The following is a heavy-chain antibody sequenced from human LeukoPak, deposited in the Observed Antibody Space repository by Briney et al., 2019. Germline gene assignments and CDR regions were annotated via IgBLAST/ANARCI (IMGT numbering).Heavy chain of an antibody. J-gene: IGHJ5*02. V-gene: IGHV3-7*01. CDR3: ARPSGSYPWFDP. CDR2: IKEDGSEN. Sequence: GGSLRLSCAASGFTFSNYWMSWVRQAPGKGLEWVANIKEDGSENYYVDSVKGRFTISRDNAKNTLYLQMNSLRAEDTAVYYCARPSGSYPWFDPWGQGTLVTVSS. CDR1: GFTFSNYW. D-gene: IGHD1-26*01.